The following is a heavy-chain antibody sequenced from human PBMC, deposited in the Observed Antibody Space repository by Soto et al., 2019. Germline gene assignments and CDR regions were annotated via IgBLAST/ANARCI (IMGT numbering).Heavy chain of an antibody. CDR2: ISGSGDYT. CDR1: GFTFSSYA. CDR3: VRWCYSVNDVTPPPGYYFFYGVGG. D-gene: IGHD5-12*01. Sequence: QRLSCAASGFTFSSYAMSWVRQAPGKGLEWVSAISGSGDYTYYAESLRGRFTISRDNSKNTLSLQVNTLVPDDTAVYYSVRWCYSVNDVTPPPGYYFFYGVGGWGQGTTVSVAS. V-gene: IGHV3-23*01. J-gene: IGHJ6*02.